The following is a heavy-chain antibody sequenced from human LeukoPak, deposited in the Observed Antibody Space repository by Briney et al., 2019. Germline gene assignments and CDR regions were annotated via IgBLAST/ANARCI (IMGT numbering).Heavy chain of an antibody. D-gene: IGHD3-10*01. Sequence: GESLKISCKGSGYSCTSYWISWGRQMPGKGLGWRGRIDPIDSYTNYSPSFQGHVTISADKSITTAYLQWSSLKASDTAMYYCAWGSGGAFDYWGPGTLVTVSS. CDR1: GYSCTSYW. V-gene: IGHV5-10-1*01. J-gene: IGHJ4*02. CDR2: IDPIDSYT. CDR3: AWGSGGAFDY.